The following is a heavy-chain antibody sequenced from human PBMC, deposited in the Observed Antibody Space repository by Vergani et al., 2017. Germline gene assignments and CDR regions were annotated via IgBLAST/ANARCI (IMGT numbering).Heavy chain of an antibody. J-gene: IGHJ3*02. CDR1: GGSISSGGYY. V-gene: IGHV4-31*03. D-gene: IGHD4-23*01. CDR3: ARMVYGGNDDAFDI. Sequence: QVQLQESGPGLVKPSQTLSLTCTVSGGSISSGGYYWSWIRQHPGKGLEWIGYIYYSGSTYYNPSLKSRVTLSVDTSKNQFSLKLSSVTAADTAVYYCARMVYGGNDDAFDIWGQGTMVTVSS. CDR2: IYYSGST.